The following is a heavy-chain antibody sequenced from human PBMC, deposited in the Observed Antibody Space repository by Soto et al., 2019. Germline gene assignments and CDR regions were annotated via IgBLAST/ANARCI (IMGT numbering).Heavy chain of an antibody. V-gene: IGHV1-69*01. Sequence: QVQLVQSGAEVKKPGSSVKVSCKASGGTFSSYAISWVRQAPGQGLEWMGGIIPIFGTANYAQKFQGRVTITADESTSTAYMELSSLRSEDTAVYYCASHRFGEFIKSGYHYGMDVWGQGTTVTVSS. CDR3: ASHRFGEFIKSGYHYGMDV. CDR2: IIPIFGTA. D-gene: IGHD3-10*01. J-gene: IGHJ6*02. CDR1: GGTFSSYA.